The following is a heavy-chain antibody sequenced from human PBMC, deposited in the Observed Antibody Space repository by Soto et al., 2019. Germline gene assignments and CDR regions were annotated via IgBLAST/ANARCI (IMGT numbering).Heavy chain of an antibody. Sequence: EVQLVQSGTEVKKPGESLKISCKGSGYSFASYWIGWVRQMPGKGLEWMGIIYPGDSDTRYSPSFQGQVTISADKSIXTAYLQWNSLKASDTAMYYCARQAYCSSASCPIDYWGQGTLVTVSS. CDR1: GYSFASYW. V-gene: IGHV5-51*01. CDR3: ARQAYCSSASCPIDY. D-gene: IGHD2-2*01. J-gene: IGHJ4*02. CDR2: IYPGDSDT.